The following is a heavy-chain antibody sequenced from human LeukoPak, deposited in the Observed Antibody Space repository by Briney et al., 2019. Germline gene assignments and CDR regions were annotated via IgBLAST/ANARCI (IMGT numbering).Heavy chain of an antibody. Sequence: GGSLRLSCAASGFTFSSYSMNWVRQAPGKGLEWVGRVKSKTDGGTTDYAAPVKGRFTISRDDSKNTLYLQMNSLKTEDTAVYYCTTVIVGATVDYWGQGTLVTVSS. J-gene: IGHJ4*02. CDR3: TTVIVGATVDY. CDR2: VKSKTDGGTT. CDR1: GFTFSSYS. D-gene: IGHD1-26*01. V-gene: IGHV3-15*01.